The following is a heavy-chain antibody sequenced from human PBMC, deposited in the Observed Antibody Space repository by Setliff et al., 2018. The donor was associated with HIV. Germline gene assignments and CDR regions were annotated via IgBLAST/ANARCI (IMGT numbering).Heavy chain of an antibody. V-gene: IGHV3-48*03. J-gene: IGHJ4*02. Sequence: GESLKISCTASGFTFSSFEMSWVRQVPGKGLEWASHISMSGSSIYYADSVKGRFTLSRDNAKNELYLQMNNLRADDTAIYYCARAWSGLDFWGQGTLVTVSS. CDR3: ARAWSGLDF. CDR2: ISMSGSSI. CDR1: GFTFSSFE. D-gene: IGHD3-3*01.